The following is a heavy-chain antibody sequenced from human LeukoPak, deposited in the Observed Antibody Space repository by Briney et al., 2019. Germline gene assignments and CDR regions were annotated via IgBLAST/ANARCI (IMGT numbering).Heavy chain of an antibody. V-gene: IGHV3-21*01. CDR3: ARDNELLWFGEFYYYGMDV. CDR1: GFTFSSYS. D-gene: IGHD3-10*01. Sequence: PGGSLRLSCAASGFTFSSYSMNWVRQAPGKGLEWVSSISSSSSYIYYADSVKGRFTISRDNAKNSLYLQMNSLRAEDTAVYYCARDNELLWFGEFYYYGMDVWGQGTTVTVSS. CDR2: ISSSSSYI. J-gene: IGHJ6*02.